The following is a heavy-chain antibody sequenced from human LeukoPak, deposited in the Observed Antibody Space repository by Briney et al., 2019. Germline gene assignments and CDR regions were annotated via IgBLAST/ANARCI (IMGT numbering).Heavy chain of an antibody. Sequence: PSETLSLTCTVSGGSVSSGSYYWSWIRQPPGKGLEWIGYIYYSGSTNYNSSLKSRVTISVDTSRNQFSLKLSSVTAADTAVYYCARDTPTYFDYWGQGTLVTVSS. CDR2: IYYSGST. CDR1: GGSVSSGSYY. V-gene: IGHV4-61*01. D-gene: IGHD1-26*01. CDR3: ARDTPTYFDY. J-gene: IGHJ4*02.